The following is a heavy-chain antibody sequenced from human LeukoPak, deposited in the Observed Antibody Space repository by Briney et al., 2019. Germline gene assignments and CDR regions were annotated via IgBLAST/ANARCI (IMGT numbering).Heavy chain of an antibody. CDR3: AREHPYYYDSSGTALMAEIKYYFDS. CDR2: ISYDGSNK. Sequence: GRSLRLSCAASGFTFSSYGMHWVRQAPGKGLEWVAVISYDGSNKYYADSVKGRFTISRDNSKNTLYLQMNSLRAEDTGVYYCAREHPYYYDSSGTALMAEIKYYFDSWGQGTLVTVSS. D-gene: IGHD3-22*01. CDR1: GFTFSSYG. V-gene: IGHV3-30*03. J-gene: IGHJ4*02.